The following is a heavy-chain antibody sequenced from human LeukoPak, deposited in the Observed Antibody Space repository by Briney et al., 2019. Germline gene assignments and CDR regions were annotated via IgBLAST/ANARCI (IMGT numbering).Heavy chain of an antibody. CDR1: GFTVSSNY. CDR2: IYSGGST. D-gene: IGHD3-10*01. J-gene: IGHJ4*02. V-gene: IGHV3-53*01. CDR3: SGSGCLNPTPYYFDY. Sequence: GGSLRLSCAASGFTVSSNYMSWVRQAPGKGLEWVSVIYSGGSTYYADSVKGRFTISRDNSKNTLYLQMNSLRAEDTAVYYCSGSGCLNPTPYYFDYWGQGTLVTVSS.